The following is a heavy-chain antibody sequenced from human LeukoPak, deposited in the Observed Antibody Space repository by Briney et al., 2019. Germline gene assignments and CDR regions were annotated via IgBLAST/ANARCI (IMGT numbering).Heavy chain of an antibody. CDR1: GFTFSSYS. CDR2: ISSSNSTI. CDR3: ARDDRYRGAFDI. D-gene: IGHD3-10*01. J-gene: IGHJ3*02. V-gene: IGHV3-48*01. Sequence: GGSLRLSCAASGFTFSSYSMNWVRQAPGKGLEWVSYISSSNSTIYYADSVKGRFTISRDNAKNSLYLQMNSLRAEDTAVYYCARDDRYRGAFDIWGQGTMVTVSS.